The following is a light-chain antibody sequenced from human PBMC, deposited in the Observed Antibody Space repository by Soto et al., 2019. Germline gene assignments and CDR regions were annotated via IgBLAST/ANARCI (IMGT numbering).Light chain of an antibody. V-gene: IGLV2-14*01. Sequence: QSALTQPASVPGSPGQSITISCTGTSSDVGGYNYVSWYQQHPGKAPKFMIYDVSNRPSGVSNRFSGSKSGNTASLTISGLQAEDDAFYYSSSSTTNNTPQIVFGTGTIVNVL. J-gene: IGLJ1*01. CDR3: SSSTTNNTPQIV. CDR1: SSDVGGYNY. CDR2: DVS.